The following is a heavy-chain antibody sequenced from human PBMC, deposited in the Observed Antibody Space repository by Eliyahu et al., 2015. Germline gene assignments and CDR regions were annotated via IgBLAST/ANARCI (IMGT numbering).Heavy chain of an antibody. J-gene: IGHJ3*02. Sequence: QVQLQQWGAGLLKPSETLSLTCAVYGGSFSGYYWSWIRQPPGKGLEWIGEINHSGSTNYNPSLKSRVTISVDTSKNQFSLKLSSVTAADTAVYYCARGVGSPTPGTVRAFDIWGQGTMVTVSS. D-gene: IGHD1-26*01. V-gene: IGHV4-34*01. CDR1: GGSFSGYY. CDR3: ARGVGSPTPGTVRAFDI. CDR2: INHSGST.